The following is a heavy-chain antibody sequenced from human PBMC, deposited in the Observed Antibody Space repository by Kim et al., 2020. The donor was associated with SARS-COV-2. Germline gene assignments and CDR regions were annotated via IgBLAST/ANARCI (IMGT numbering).Heavy chain of an antibody. Sequence: GGSLRLSCAASGFTFSSYSMNWVRQAPGKGLEWVSSISSSSSYIYYADSVKGRFTISRDNAKNSLYLQMNSLRAEDTAVYYCARAGAGWLVLDYWGQGTLVTVSS. CDR3: ARAGAGWLVLDY. V-gene: IGHV3-21*01. CDR1: GFTFSSYS. D-gene: IGHD6-6*01. J-gene: IGHJ4*02. CDR2: ISSSSSYI.